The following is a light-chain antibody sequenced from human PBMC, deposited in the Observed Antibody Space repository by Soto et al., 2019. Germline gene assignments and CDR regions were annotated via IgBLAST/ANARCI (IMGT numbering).Light chain of an antibody. CDR1: QSVYYKSTKANY. V-gene: IGKV4-1*01. Sequence: DIVMTQSPDSVAVSLGERATINCRSSQSVYYKSTKANYFAWYQQKPGQPPKLLIHWASNRELGVPDRFSGSGSGTDFTLTINSLQAEDVAVYYCQQYYGTPFNFGGGTKVEIK. J-gene: IGKJ4*01. CDR3: QQYYGTPFN. CDR2: WAS.